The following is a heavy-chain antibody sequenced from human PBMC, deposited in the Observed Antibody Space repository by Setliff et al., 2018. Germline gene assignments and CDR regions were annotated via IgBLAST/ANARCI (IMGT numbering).Heavy chain of an antibody. J-gene: IGHJ6*01. D-gene: IGHD3-3*01. V-gene: IGHV1-18*01. CDR1: GYTFSNYG. CDR3: ARERIYDGLNYNCMDV. Sequence: ASVKVSCKTSGYTFSNYGVSWVRQAPGQGLEWMGWISGYDGNTKYAQNLHGRVTMTTDTSTTTAYMELRSLRSDDTAVYYCARERIYDGLNYNCMDVWGQGTTVTVSS. CDR2: ISGYDGNT.